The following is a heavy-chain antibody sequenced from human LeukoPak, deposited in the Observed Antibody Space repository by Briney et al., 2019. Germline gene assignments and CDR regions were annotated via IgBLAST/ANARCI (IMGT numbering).Heavy chain of an antibody. CDR3: ARASYPVVDS. Sequence: SQTLSLTCAISGDSVSTYTVTWNWIRQSPSRGLVCPGRTYYRYKWHNEYEESVKSRITDNPDTSTNQFSLHLNSVTPEDTAVYFCARASYPVVDSWGQGTLVTVSS. CDR2: TYYRYKWHN. CDR1: GDSVSTYTVT. J-gene: IGHJ4*02. V-gene: IGHV6-1*01. D-gene: IGHD2-21*01.